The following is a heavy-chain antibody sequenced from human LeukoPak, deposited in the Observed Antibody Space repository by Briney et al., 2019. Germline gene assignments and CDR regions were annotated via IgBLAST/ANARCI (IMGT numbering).Heavy chain of an antibody. Sequence: SETLSLTCAVSGYSISSGYYWGWIRQPPGKGPEWIGSIYHSGSSYYNPSLKSRVTISVGTSKNQFSLKLSSVTAAGTAVYYCARTGCPSHCSGGRLNWLDPWGQGTLVTVSS. CDR3: ARTGCPSHCSGGRLNWLDP. J-gene: IGHJ5*02. CDR1: GYSISSGYY. CDR2: IYHSGSS. V-gene: IGHV4-38-2*01. D-gene: IGHD2-15*01.